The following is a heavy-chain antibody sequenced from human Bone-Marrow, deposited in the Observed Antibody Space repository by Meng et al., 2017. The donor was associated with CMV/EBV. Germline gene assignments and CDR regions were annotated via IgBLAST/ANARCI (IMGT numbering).Heavy chain of an antibody. D-gene: IGHD2-2*01. V-gene: IGHV4-34*01. CDR2: INHSGRT. Sequence: GSLRLSCAVYGGCFSGYFWSWIRQPPGKGLEWIGEINHSGRTTYNPSLNSRVTIPVDTSRIQFSLKLTSVTAANASVYYCARGGGCICSNCYYVDYWGLRALVTVSS. CDR3: ARGGGCICSNCYYVDY. CDR1: GGCFSGYF. J-gene: IGHJ4*02.